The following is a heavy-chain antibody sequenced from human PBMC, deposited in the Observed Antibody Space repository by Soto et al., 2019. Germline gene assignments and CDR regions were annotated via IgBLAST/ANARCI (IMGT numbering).Heavy chain of an antibody. D-gene: IGHD2-21*02. CDR1: GFSLSTSGVG. J-gene: IGHJ4*02. V-gene: IGHV2-5*02. Sequence: QNTLKESGPTLVKPTQTLTLTCTFSGFSLSTSGVGVGWIRQPPGKALEWLALIYWDDDKRYSPSLKSRLTIPKDTSKNPVVLTVTNMDPVDTGTYYCAHWVVVTPTLLYYFDYWCQGTLVTVSS. CDR2: IYWDDDK. CDR3: AHWVVVTPTLLYYFDY.